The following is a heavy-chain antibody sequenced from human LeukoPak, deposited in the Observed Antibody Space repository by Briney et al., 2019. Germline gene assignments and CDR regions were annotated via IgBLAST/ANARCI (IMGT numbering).Heavy chain of an antibody. CDR1: GFTISSYA. CDR2: IGGSGGST. J-gene: IGHJ4*02. Sequence: GGSLRLSCAASGFTISSYAMIWVRQAPGKGLEWVSSIGGSGGSTYYADSVKGRFTISRDNSKNTLYLQMNSLRAEDTAVYYCAKVETAAAATLRGFDYWGQGTLVTVSS. D-gene: IGHD6-13*01. CDR3: AKVETAAAATLRGFDY. V-gene: IGHV3-23*01.